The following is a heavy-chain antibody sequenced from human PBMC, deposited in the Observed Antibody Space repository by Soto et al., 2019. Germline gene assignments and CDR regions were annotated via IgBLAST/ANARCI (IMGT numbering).Heavy chain of an antibody. Sequence: EVQLVESGGGLVQPGGSLRLSCAASTFTFSAYWMTWVRQAPGKRLEWVANIKGDGSEKYYVDSVKGRFTISRDNAKDSLYLQMNSLRAEDTAVYYCVRSYHYYDFWGGGSRGGYFYGMDVWGQGTTVTVSS. CDR3: VRSYHYYDFWGGGSRGGYFYGMDV. J-gene: IGHJ6*02. CDR2: IKGDGSEK. V-gene: IGHV3-7*01. CDR1: TFTFSAYW. D-gene: IGHD3-3*01.